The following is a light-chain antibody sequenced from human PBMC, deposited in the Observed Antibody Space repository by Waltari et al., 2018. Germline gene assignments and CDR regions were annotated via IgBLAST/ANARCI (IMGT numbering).Light chain of an antibody. CDR1: QSISSY. Sequence: DIQMTQSPSSLSASVGDRVTITCRASQSISSYLSWYQQKPGRAPKLLIYAASSLESGVPSRFSGSGSGRDFTLTISSLQPEDFATYSCQQSYRQTRTFGQGTKVEI. CDR3: QQSYRQTRT. V-gene: IGKV1-39*01. J-gene: IGKJ1*01. CDR2: AAS.